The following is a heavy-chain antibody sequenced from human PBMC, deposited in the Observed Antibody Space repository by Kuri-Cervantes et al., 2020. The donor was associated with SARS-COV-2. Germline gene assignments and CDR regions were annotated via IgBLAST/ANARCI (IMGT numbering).Heavy chain of an antibody. CDR1: GGSFSGYY. CDR2: INHSGST. J-gene: IGHJ3*02. V-gene: IGHV4-34*01. CDR3: ARRDGGLGGWAFDI. Sequence: GSLRLSCAVYGGSFSGYYWSWIRQPPGEGLEWIGEINHSGSTNYNPSLKSRVTISVDTSKNQFSLKLSSVTAADTAVYYCARRDGGLGGWAFDIWGQGTMVTVSS. D-gene: IGHD5-24*01.